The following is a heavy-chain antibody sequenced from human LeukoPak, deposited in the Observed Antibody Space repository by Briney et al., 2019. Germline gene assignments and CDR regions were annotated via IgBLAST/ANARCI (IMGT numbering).Heavy chain of an antibody. CDR3: ARVTGATGFDP. CDR2: INHSGST. V-gene: IGHV4-34*01. J-gene: IGHJ5*02. CDR1: GGSFSGYY. Sequence: PSETLSLTCAVYGGSFSGYYWSWIRQPPGKGLEWIGEINHSGSTNYNPSLKSRVTISVDTSKNQFSLKLSSVTAADTAVYYCARVTGATGFDPWGQGTLVTVSS. D-gene: IGHD1-26*01.